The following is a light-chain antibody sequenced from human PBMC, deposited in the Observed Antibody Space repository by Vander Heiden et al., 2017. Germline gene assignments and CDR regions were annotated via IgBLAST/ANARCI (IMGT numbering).Light chain of an antibody. J-gene: IGLJ2*01. CDR3: SSYTSSSTLVV. CDR1: SSDVGGYNY. V-gene: IGLV2-14*03. Sequence: QSALTQPASVSGSPGQSITISCTGSSSDVGGYNYVPWYQQHTSKAPKLKIYDVSNRPSGVSNRFSGSKSGNTASLTISGLQAEDEADYYCSSYTSSSTLVVFGGGTKLTVL. CDR2: DVS.